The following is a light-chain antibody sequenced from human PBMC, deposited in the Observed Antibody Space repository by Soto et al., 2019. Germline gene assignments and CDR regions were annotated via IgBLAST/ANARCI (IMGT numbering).Light chain of an antibody. Sequence: EIVLTQSPATLSLSPGERATLSCRASQSVRSYLAWYQQKPGQAPRLLIYDASNRATGIPARFSGSGSGTAFSITITSLEPEDFAVYYGHQRSNWPPFTFGPGTTVDIK. J-gene: IGKJ3*01. V-gene: IGKV3-11*01. CDR3: HQRSNWPPFT. CDR1: QSVRSY. CDR2: DAS.